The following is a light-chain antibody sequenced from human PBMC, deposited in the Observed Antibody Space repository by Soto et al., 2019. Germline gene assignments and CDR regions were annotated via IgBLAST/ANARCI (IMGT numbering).Light chain of an antibody. CDR3: QSYDSSLSVAV. CDR1: SSNIGAGYD. Sequence: QSVLTQPPSVSGAPGQRVTISCTGSSSNIGAGYDVHWYQQLPGTAPKLLIYGNSNRPSGVPDRFSGSKSGTSASLDITGSQAEDEADYYCQSYDSSLSVAVFGGGTKLTVL. J-gene: IGLJ2*01. V-gene: IGLV1-40*01. CDR2: GNS.